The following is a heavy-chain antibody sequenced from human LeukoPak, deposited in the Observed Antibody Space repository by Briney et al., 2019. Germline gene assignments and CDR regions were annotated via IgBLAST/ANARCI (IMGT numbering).Heavy chain of an antibody. D-gene: IGHD1-1*01. CDR1: GFTISSDE. CDR3: ARGGSSRPLAH. CDR2: ISSGGGAI. Sequence: GGSLRLSCAASGFTISSDEMNWARQAPGKGLEWVLHISSGGGAIYYADSVKGRFSISRDTAKNSLYLQMNSLRAEDTAIYYCARGGSSRPLAHWGQGTLVTVYS. J-gene: IGHJ4*02. V-gene: IGHV3-48*03.